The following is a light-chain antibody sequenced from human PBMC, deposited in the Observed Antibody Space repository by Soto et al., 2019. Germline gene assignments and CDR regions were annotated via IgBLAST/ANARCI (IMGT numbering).Light chain of an antibody. J-gene: IGKJ1*01. V-gene: IGKV1-5*03. CDR2: KAS. CDR3: QQYNSYPWT. Sequence: DIQMTQPPSTLSASAGDTVTITCRASQSTSSWLAWYQQKSGRAPKLLIYKASSLESGVPSRFSGSGSGTEFTLTISSLQPDDFATYYCQQYNSYPWTFGQGTKVEIK. CDR1: QSTSSW.